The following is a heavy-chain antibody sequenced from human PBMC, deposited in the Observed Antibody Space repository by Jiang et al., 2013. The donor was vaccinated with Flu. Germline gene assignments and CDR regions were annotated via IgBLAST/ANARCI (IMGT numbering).Heavy chain of an antibody. Sequence: VQLVESGGVVVQPGGSLRLSCAASGFTFDDYTMRWVRQAPGKGLEWVSLISWDGGSTYYADSVKGRFTISRDNSKNSLYLQMNSLRTEDTALYYCAKFPGSLWSHDAFDIWGQGTMVTVSS. D-gene: IGHD3-10*01. CDR3: AKFPGSLWSHDAFDI. J-gene: IGHJ3*02. V-gene: IGHV3-43*01. CDR1: GFTFDDYT. CDR2: ISWDGGST.